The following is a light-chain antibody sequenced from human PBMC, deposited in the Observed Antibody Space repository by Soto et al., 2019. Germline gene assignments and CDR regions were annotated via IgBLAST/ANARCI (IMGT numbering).Light chain of an antibody. Sequence: QSALTQPASVSGSPGQSITISCTGTSSDVGSYNLVSWYQQHPGKAPKLMIYAVRNRPSGVSNRFSGSKSGNTASLTISGLQAEDEADYYCSSYTSSSTLLFGGGTQLTVL. J-gene: IGLJ2*01. CDR1: SSDVGSYNL. CDR3: SSYTSSSTLL. CDR2: AVR. V-gene: IGLV2-14*02.